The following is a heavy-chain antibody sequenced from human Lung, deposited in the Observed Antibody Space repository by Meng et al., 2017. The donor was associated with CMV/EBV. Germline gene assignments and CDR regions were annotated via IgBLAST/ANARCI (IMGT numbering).Heavy chain of an antibody. CDR3: ARVRYYYDSNFDH. V-gene: IGHV3-30-3*01. CDR2: ISYDGSIK. Sequence: GESLKISCAASGFTFSSYALHWVRQAPGKGLEWVAVISYDGSIKHYADSVKGRFSISRDNPKNTLYLQMNSLRADDTAVYYCARVRYYYDSNFDHWGQGTLVTVSS. J-gene: IGHJ4*02. CDR1: GFTFSSYA. D-gene: IGHD3-22*01.